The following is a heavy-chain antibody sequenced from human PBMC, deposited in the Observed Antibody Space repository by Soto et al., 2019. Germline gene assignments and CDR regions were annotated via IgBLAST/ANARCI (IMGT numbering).Heavy chain of an antibody. Sequence: PGRSLRLSWAASGFTFSSYGMHWVRQAPGKGLEWVAVISYDGSNKYYADSVKRRFTISRDNSKNTRYLQMNSLTAEDTAVYSCAKAPVTGSYYFGYCGQGSLVTVSS. J-gene: IGHJ4*02. D-gene: IGHD2-21*02. CDR3: AKAPVTGSYYFGY. CDR2: ISYDGSNK. CDR1: GFTFSSYG. V-gene: IGHV3-30*18.